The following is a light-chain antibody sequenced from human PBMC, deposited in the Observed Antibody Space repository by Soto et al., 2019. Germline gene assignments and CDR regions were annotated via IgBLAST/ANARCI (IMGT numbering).Light chain of an antibody. V-gene: IGKV3-15*01. CDR1: QSVSNN. J-gene: IGKJ1*01. CDR2: GAS. CDR3: QQYNKWPPWT. Sequence: EIVMTQSPATLSVSPGERATLSCRGSQSVSNNLAWYQQKPGQAPRLLIYGASTRATGIPARFSGSRSGTEFTLTISSLQSEDFAVYYCQQYNKWPPWTFGQVTKVEIK.